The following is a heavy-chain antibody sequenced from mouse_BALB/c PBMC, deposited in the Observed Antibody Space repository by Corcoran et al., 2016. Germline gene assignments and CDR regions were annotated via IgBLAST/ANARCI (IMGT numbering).Heavy chain of an antibody. J-gene: IGHJ3*01. CDR3: ARDYGSSQAWFAY. V-gene: IGHV9-3-1*01. Sequence: QIQLVQSGPELKKPGETVKISCKASGYTFTNYGMNWVKQAPGKGLKWMGWINTYTGEPTYADDFKGRFAFSLETSASTAYLQINNLKNEDTATYFCARDYGSSQAWFAYWVQGTLVTVSA. D-gene: IGHD1-1*01. CDR2: INTYTGEP. CDR1: GYTFTNYG.